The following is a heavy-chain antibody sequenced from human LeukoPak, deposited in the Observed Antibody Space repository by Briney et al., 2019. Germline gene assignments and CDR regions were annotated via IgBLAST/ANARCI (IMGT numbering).Heavy chain of an antibody. V-gene: IGHV2-5*02. CDR2: IYWDDDK. CDR1: GFSLSTSGVN. J-gene: IGHJ4*02. CDR3: AHSPNALYYFDY. Sequence: SGPTLVKPTQTLTLTCTFSGFSLSTSGVNVGWIRQPPGKALEWLALIYWDDDKRYSPSLKNRLTITKDTPKNQVVLTMTSMDPEDTATYYCAHSPNALYYFDYWGQGTLVTVSS.